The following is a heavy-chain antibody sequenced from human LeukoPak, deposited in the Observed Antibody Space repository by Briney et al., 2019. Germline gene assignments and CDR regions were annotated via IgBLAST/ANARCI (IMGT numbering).Heavy chain of an antibody. D-gene: IGHD3-10*02. J-gene: IGHJ4*02. Sequence: SETLSLTCTVSGGSISPYYWSWIRQPPGKGLEWPGYIYYSGNTDYNPSLKSRVAISVDTSKNQFSLKLSSVTAADTAVYYCARSTGSTMFIDYWGQGTLVTVST. CDR3: ARSTGSTMFIDY. CDR1: GGSISPYY. CDR2: IYYSGNT. V-gene: IGHV4-59*01.